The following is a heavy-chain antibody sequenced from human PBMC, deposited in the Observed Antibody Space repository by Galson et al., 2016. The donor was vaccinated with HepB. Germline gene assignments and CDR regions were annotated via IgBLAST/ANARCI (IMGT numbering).Heavy chain of an antibody. CDR2: ISYDGSTK. CDR3: ARDRAMLTGFDY. D-gene: IGHD5-18*01. CDR1: GCTFSSYT. V-gene: IGHV3-30*04. J-gene: IGHJ4*02. Sequence: SLRLSCAASGCTFSSYTMHWVRQAPGKGLEWVAVISYDGSTKYYADSVKGRFTISRDNSKNTLFLQMDSLRAEDTAVYYCARDRAMLTGFDYWGQGTLVTVSS.